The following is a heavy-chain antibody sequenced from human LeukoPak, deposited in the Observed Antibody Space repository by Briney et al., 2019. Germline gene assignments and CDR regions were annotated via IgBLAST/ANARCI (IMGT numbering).Heavy chain of an antibody. J-gene: IGHJ5*02. CDR1: GFTFSHYE. CDR2: ISSSGGTI. Sequence: GGSLRLSCIGSGFTFSHYEMNWVRQAPGKGLEWVSYISSSGGTIYYADSVEGRFTISRDNAKNSLYLQVNSLRAEDTAVYYGARADVGPFDPWGQETLVTVSS. CDR3: ARADVGPFDP. D-gene: IGHD3-10*02. V-gene: IGHV3-48*03.